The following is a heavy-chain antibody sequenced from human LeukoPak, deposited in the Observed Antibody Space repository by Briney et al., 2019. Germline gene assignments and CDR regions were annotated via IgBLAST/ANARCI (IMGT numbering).Heavy chain of an antibody. Sequence: GGSLRLSCAASGFTFDDYGMSWVRQAPGKGLEWVANIKQDGGEKYYVDSVKGRFTISRDNAKNSLYLQMNSLRAEDTALYYCARVLSLYFDWSIFDYWGQGTLVTVSS. V-gene: IGHV3-7*01. D-gene: IGHD3-9*01. CDR2: IKQDGGEK. CDR1: GFTFDDYG. J-gene: IGHJ4*02. CDR3: ARVLSLYFDWSIFDY.